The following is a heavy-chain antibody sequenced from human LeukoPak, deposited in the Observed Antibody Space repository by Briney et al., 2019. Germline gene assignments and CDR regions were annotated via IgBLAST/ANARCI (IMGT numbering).Heavy chain of an antibody. CDR2: IKGDESAR. V-gene: IGHV3-7*01. CDR1: GFSFSTYW. Sequence: GGSLRLSCAASGFSFSTYWMAWVRQAPGKGLEWVANIKGDESARHQADSVKGRFTISRDNAQNSVYLQMSRLRGEDTAVYYCARDVGGSLDHWGQRTLVTVSS. CDR3: ARDVGGSLDH. J-gene: IGHJ4*02. D-gene: IGHD1-26*01.